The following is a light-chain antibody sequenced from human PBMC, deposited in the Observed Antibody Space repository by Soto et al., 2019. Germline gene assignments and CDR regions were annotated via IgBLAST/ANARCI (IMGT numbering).Light chain of an antibody. CDR2: AAS. V-gene: IGKV3-15*01. CDR1: QRVSNH. J-gene: IGKJ1*01. CDR3: HQYNNWPWT. Sequence: ETVMTQSPVTLSVSPGDTATLSCRASQRVSNHFAWYQQKPGQAPRLLIYAASTRAACVPVRFSGSGSETEFTLTIRSLQSEDFALYYCHQYNNWPWTFGQGTKVEIK.